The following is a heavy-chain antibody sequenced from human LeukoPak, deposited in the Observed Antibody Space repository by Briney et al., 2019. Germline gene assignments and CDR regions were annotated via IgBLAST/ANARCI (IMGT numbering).Heavy chain of an antibody. Sequence: GESLKISCKGSGYSFTNYWIGWVRQMPGKGLEWMGMIYPGDSNTRYSPSFQGQVTISADKSISTAYLQWSSLKASDTAMYFCTRPVDNDSYYFDYWGQGTLVTVSS. D-gene: IGHD1-1*01. J-gene: IGHJ4*02. V-gene: IGHV5-51*01. CDR3: TRPVDNDSYYFDY. CDR2: IYPGDSNT. CDR1: GYSFTNYW.